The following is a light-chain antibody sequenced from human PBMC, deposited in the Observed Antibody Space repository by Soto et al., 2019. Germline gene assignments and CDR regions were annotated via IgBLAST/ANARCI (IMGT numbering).Light chain of an antibody. Sequence: DIQMTQSPSSLSASVGDRVTITCRASQGISNYLAWYQQKPGKVPKLLIYAASTLQSGVPSRFSGSGSGTECTLTISGLQPEDVATYYCQKYNSASRPFGPGTKVDIK. J-gene: IGKJ3*01. V-gene: IGKV1-27*01. CDR1: QGISNY. CDR3: QKYNSASRP. CDR2: AAS.